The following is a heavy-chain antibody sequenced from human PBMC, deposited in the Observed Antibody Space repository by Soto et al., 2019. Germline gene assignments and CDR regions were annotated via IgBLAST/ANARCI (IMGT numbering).Heavy chain of an antibody. CDR1: GFTFSSYE. V-gene: IGHV3-48*03. D-gene: IGHD1-26*01. J-gene: IGHJ4*02. CDR2: ISSSGSTI. CDR3: ARSWELPRFDY. Sequence: HPGGSLRLSCAASGFTFSSYEMNWVRQAPGKGLEWVSYISSSGSTIYYADSVKGRFTISRDNAKNSLYLQMNSLRAEDTAVYYCARSWELPRFDYWGQGTLVTVSS.